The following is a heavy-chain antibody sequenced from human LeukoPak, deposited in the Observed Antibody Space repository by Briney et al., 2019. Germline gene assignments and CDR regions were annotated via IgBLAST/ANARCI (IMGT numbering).Heavy chain of an antibody. D-gene: IGHD3-3*01. CDR2: INHSGST. CDR3: ARGRITIFGVVIMSYFDY. J-gene: IGHJ4*02. CDR1: GGSFSGYY. Sequence: SETLSLTCAVYGGSFSGYYWSWIRQPPGKGLEWIGEINHSGSTNYNPSLKSRVTISVDTSKNQFSLKLSSVTAADTAVYYCARGRITIFGVVIMSYFDYSGQGTLVTVSS. V-gene: IGHV4-34*01.